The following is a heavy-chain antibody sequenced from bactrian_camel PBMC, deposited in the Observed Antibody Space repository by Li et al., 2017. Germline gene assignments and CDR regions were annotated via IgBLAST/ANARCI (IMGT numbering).Heavy chain of an antibody. D-gene: IGHD6*01. CDR2: AGDGTT. Sequence: VQLVESGGGSVQAGGSLRVSCTASQSLYIHKCMGWFRQAPRKEREGVAIAGDGTTYYLDSVKGRFTISKANVRNAVTLQMNSLKPEDMAEYYCAADLGWCGSVPLQREFRTWGQGTQVTVS. V-gene: IGHV3S53*01. J-gene: IGHJ4*01. CDR3: AADLGWCGSVPLQREFRT. CDR1: QSLYIHKC.